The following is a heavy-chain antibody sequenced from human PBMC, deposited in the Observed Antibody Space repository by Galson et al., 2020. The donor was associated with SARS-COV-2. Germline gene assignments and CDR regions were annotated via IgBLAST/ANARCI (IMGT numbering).Heavy chain of an antibody. CDR3: AILQLSGGPRWVFDY. Sequence: SQTLSLTCAVSGGSVSSRDYYWSWIRQAPGKGLEWIGYVYYRGATYYNPSLKSRVTISLDTSKNQFSLKLSSVTAADTAVYYCAILQLSGGPRWVFDYWGQGTLTTVSS. D-gene: IGHD4-4*01. J-gene: IGHJ4*02. V-gene: IGHV4-30-4*01. CDR1: GGSVSSRDYY. CDR2: VYYRGAT.